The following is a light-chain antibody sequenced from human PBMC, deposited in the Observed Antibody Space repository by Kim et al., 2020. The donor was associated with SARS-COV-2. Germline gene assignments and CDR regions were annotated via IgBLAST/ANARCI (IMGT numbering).Light chain of an antibody. Sequence: SLSPGERATLSCRASQSVSDYIAWYQQKPGQAPRLLIYDASNRATGIPARFSGSRSGTDFTLTISSLEPEDFAVYFCQRRSNWLTFGGGTKVDIK. CDR3: QRRSNWLT. CDR2: DAS. CDR1: QSVSDY. V-gene: IGKV3-11*01. J-gene: IGKJ4*01.